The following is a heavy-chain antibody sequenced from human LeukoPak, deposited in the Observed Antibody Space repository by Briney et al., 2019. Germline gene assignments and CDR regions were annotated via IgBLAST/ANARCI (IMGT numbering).Heavy chain of an antibody. J-gene: IGHJ6*02. Sequence: SVKVSCKASGGTFSSYAISWVRQAPGQGLEWMGRIIPILGIANYAQKFQGRVTITADKSTSTAYMELSSLRSEDTAVYYCARDEEDGEDYYYYYGMDVWGQGTTVTVPS. CDR1: GGTFSSYA. D-gene: IGHD4-17*01. V-gene: IGHV1-69*04. CDR2: IIPILGIA. CDR3: ARDEEDGEDYYYYYGMDV.